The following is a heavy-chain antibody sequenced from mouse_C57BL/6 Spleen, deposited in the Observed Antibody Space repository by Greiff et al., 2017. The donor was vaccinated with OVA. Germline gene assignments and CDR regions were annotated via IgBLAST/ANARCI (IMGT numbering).Heavy chain of an antibody. V-gene: IGHV1-59*01. Sequence: QVQLKQPGAELVRPGTSVKLSCKASGYTFTSYWMHWVKQRPGQGLEWIGVIDPSDSYTNYNQKFKGKATLTVDTSSSTAYMQLSSLTSEDSAVYYCARDDGYYTAWFAYWGQGTLVTVSA. CDR1: GYTFTSYW. J-gene: IGHJ3*01. CDR3: ARDDGYYTAWFAY. D-gene: IGHD2-3*01. CDR2: IDPSDSYT.